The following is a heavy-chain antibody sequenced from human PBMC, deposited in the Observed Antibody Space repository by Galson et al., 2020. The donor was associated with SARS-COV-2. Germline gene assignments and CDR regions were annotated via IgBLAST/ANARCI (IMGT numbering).Heavy chain of an antibody. Sequence: GRSLRPSCAASRSRVSNYYMHCVRPAPGKGLEWVSVIYSGGRTYYADSVKGRFSISRENSKSPLYRQMNSVGAEDTPVYYCARVRDYGQLDYWGQGTLVIVSS. CDR2: IYSGGRT. J-gene: IGHJ4*02. D-gene: IGHD3-10*01. V-gene: IGHV3-53*01. CDR3: ARVRDYGQLDY. CDR1: RSRVSNYY.